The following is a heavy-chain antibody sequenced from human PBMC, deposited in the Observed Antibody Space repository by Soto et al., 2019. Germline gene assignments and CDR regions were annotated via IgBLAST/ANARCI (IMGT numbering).Heavy chain of an antibody. CDR1: GFTFSSYS. CDR2: ISSSSSYI. V-gene: IGHV3-21*01. J-gene: IGHJ3*02. Sequence: EVQVVESGGGLVKPGGSLRLSCAASGFTFSSYSMNWVRQAPGKGLEWVSSISSSSSYIYYADSVKRRFTISRDNAKNSLYLQMNSLRAEDTAVYYCARVGGGYQLLHAFDIWGQGTMVTVSS. CDR3: ARVGGGYQLLHAFDI. D-gene: IGHD2-2*01.